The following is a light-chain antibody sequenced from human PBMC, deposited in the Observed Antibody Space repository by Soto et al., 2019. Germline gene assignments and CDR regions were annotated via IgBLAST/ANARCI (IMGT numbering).Light chain of an antibody. J-gene: IGKJ3*01. V-gene: IGKV3-20*01. CDR1: QSVSSSY. Sequence: EIVLTQSPGTLSLSPGERATLSCRASQSVSSSYLAWYQQKPGQAPRLRIYGASSRATGIPDRFSGSGSGTDFTLTISRLEPEDCAVYYCQQYGSSPGFTFGPGTKVDIK. CDR2: GAS. CDR3: QQYGSSPGFT.